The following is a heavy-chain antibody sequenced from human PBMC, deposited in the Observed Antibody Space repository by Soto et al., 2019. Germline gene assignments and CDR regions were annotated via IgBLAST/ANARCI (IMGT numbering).Heavy chain of an antibody. D-gene: IGHD3-9*01. Sequence: QVQLVESGGGVVQPGRSLRLSCAASGFTFSSYAMHWVRQAPGKGLEWVAVISYDGSNKYYADSVKGRFTISRDNSKNTLYLQMNSLRAEDTAVYYCARDLIPVLRYFDWLLSDYGMDVWGQGTTVTVSS. CDR3: ARDLIPVLRYFDWLLSDYGMDV. J-gene: IGHJ6*02. V-gene: IGHV3-30-3*01. CDR1: GFTFSSYA. CDR2: ISYDGSNK.